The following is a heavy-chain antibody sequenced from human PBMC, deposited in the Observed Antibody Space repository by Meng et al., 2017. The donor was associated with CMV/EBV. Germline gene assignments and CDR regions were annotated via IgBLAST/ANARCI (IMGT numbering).Heavy chain of an antibody. CDR1: GFTFSRYW. V-gene: IGHV3-74*01. D-gene: IGHD2-8*01. Sequence: GESLKISCAGLGFTFSRYWMHWVRQAPGKGLVWVSRINSDGSRTRDADSVKGRFTISRDNAKNTLYLQMNSLRAEDTAVYYYTRGIPPVQEYGMEGYGMDVWGRGTTVTVSS. J-gene: IGHJ6*02. CDR3: TRGIPPVQEYGMEGYGMDV. CDR2: INSDGSRT.